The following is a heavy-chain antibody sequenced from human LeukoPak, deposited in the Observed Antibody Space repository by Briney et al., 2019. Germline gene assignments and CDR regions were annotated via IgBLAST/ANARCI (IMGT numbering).Heavy chain of an antibody. D-gene: IGHD1-26*01. V-gene: IGHV4-4*02. CDR2: VHLNGAT. CDR1: GXSITTTNW. J-gene: IGHJ4*02. Sequence: SGTLSLTCAVSGXSITTTNWWSWVRPPPGKGLEWIGEVHLNGATNYNPSLESRFSMSIDKSNNHLSLEVTSVTAADTAMYYCTRESGAFSPFGFWGQGTLVTVSS. CDR3: TRESGAFSPFGF.